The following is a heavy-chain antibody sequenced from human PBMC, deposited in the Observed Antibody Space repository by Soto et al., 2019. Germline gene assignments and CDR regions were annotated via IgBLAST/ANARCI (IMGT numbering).Heavy chain of an antibody. D-gene: IGHD1-1*01. CDR2: IYYSGST. CDR3: TTTSY. J-gene: IGHJ4*02. Sequence: SESLSLTCTVSGGCISSSSYFWGWIRQPPGKGLEWIGSIYYSGSTHYNPSLKSRVTISVDTSENQFSLKLSAVTAADTAVYYCTTTSYWGQGTLVTVS. CDR1: GGCISSSSYF. V-gene: IGHV4-39*01.